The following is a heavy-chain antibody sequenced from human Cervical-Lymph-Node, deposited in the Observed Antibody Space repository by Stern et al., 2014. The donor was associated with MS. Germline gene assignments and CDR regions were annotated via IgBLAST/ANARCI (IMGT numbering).Heavy chain of an antibody. CDR2: INTNTGNP. J-gene: IGHJ6*02. V-gene: IGHV7-4-1*02. Sequence: QMQLVQSGSELKKPGASVKVSCKASGYTFTSYAMNWVRQAPGQGLEWMGWINTNTGNPTYAQGFPGRFVFSLDTSVSPAYLQISSLKAEDTAVDYCARAELLYYYYGMDVWGQGTTVTVSS. CDR3: ARAELLYYYYGMDV. D-gene: IGHD2-15*01. CDR1: GYTFTSYA.